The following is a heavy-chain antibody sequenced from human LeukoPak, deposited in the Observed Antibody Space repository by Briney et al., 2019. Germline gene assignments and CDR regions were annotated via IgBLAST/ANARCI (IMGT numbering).Heavy chain of an antibody. V-gene: IGHV3-33*08. CDR2: IWFDGSNK. J-gene: IGHJ4*02. Sequence: GGSLRLSCAASGFTFSSYGMHWVRQAPGKGLEWVAVIWFDGSNKYYADSVKGRFTISRDNSKNTLYLQMDSLRAEDTAVYYCARDRDWGCSYCSYWGQGTLVTVSS. CDR1: GFTFSSYG. D-gene: IGHD7-27*01. CDR3: ARDRDWGCSYCSY.